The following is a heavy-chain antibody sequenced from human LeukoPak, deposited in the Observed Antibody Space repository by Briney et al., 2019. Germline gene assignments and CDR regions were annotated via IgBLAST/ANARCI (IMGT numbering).Heavy chain of an antibody. CDR1: GFTVSSNY. CDR2: IYSGGST. J-gene: IGHJ4*02. Sequence: GGSLRLSCAASGFTVSSNYMSWVRQAPGKGLEWVSVIYSGGSTYYADSVKGRFTISRDNSKNTLYLQMNSLRAEDTAVYYCARGDSSGYRYFDYWGQGTLVTVSS. CDR3: ARGDSSGYRYFDY. D-gene: IGHD3-22*01. V-gene: IGHV3-53*01.